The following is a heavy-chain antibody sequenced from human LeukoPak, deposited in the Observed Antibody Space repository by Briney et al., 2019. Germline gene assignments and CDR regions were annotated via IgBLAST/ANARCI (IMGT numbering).Heavy chain of an antibody. J-gene: IGHJ6*03. Sequence: GGSLRLSCAASGFTFSSYEMNWVRQAPGKGLEWVSYISSSGSTIYYADSVKGRFTISRDNAKNSLYLQMNSLRAEDTAVYYCARDWREAAGEYYYYMDVWGKGTTVTISS. V-gene: IGHV3-48*03. CDR1: GFTFSSYE. D-gene: IGHD6-13*01. CDR2: ISSSGSTI. CDR3: ARDWREAAGEYYYYMDV.